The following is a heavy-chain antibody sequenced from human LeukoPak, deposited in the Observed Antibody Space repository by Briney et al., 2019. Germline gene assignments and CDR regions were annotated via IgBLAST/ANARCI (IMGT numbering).Heavy chain of an antibody. J-gene: IGHJ4*02. CDR3: ACGYSSSLYEGQLGDIVVVVAATPFAY. CDR1: GGTFSSYA. Sequence: SVKVSCNASGGTFSSYAISWVRQAPGQGLEWMGGIIPIFGTANYAQKFQGRVTITTDESTSTAYMELSSLRSEDTAVYYCACGYSSSLYEGQLGDIVVVVAATPFAYWGQGTLVTVSS. V-gene: IGHV1-69*05. D-gene: IGHD2-15*01. CDR2: IIPIFGTA.